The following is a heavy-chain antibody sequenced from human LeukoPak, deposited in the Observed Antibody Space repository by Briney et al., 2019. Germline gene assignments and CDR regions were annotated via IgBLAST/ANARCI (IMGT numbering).Heavy chain of an antibody. CDR2: IWYDGSSK. CDR3: ARSQSSSLIDY. V-gene: IGHV3-33*08. D-gene: IGHD6-13*01. J-gene: IGHJ4*02. Sequence: GGSLRLSCAASGFTFSSYAMSWVRQAPGKGLEWVAVIWYDGSSKDYADSVKGRFTFSRDNSKNTLYLQMNSLTVEDTAVYYCARSQSSSLIDYWGQGTLVTVSS. CDR1: GFTFSSYA.